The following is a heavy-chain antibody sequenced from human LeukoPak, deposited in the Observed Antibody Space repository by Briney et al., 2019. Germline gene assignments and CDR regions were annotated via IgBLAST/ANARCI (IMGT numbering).Heavy chain of an antibody. CDR3: VKDPKWFDP. CDR1: GFTFSSYT. V-gene: IGHV3-64D*06. Sequence: PGRSLRLSCSASGFTFSSYTMHWVRQAPGKGLEYVSGISSNGGSTYYADSVTDTFTISRDNSKNTLYLQMSSLRVEDTAVYYYVKDPKWFDPWGQGTLVTVSS. J-gene: IGHJ5*02. CDR2: ISSNGGST.